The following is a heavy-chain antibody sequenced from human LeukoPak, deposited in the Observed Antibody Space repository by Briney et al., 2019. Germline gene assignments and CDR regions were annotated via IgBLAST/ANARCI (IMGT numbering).Heavy chain of an antibody. CDR3: ARRHLIGNGYLDR. V-gene: IGHV1-18*01. CDR2: IRTFNGNT. J-gene: IGHJ4*02. D-gene: IGHD4-23*01. CDR1: GYAFTNFG. Sequence: GASVKVSCKASGYAFTNFGITWVRQAPGQGPEWLGWIRTFNGNTNYAQILQDRVTMTTDTSTNTAYLEVRSLSSDDTAVYYCARRHLIGNGYLDRWGQGTLVTVSS.